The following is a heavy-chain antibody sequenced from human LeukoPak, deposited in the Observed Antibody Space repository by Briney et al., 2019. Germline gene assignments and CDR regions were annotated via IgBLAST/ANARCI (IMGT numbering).Heavy chain of an antibody. CDR2: ISAYNGNT. CDR1: GYTFTSYG. V-gene: IGHV1-18*01. Sequence: ASVKVSCKASGYTFTSYGISWVRQAPGQGLEWMGWISAYNGNTNYAQKLQGRVTMTTDTSTSTAYMELRSLRSDDTAVYYCARDIVVVPAAISLDHWGQGTLVTVSS. J-gene: IGHJ4*02. CDR3: ARDIVVVPAAISLDH. D-gene: IGHD2-2*02.